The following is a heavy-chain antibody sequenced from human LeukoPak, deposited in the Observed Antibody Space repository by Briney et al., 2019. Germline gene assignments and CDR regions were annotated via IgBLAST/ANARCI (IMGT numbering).Heavy chain of an antibody. CDR3: AGHSRFSYQPGWFDP. CDR2: IYYSGST. J-gene: IGHJ5*02. V-gene: IGHV4-59*08. Sequence: PSETLSLTCTVSGGSISSYYWSWIRQPPGKGLEWIGYIYYSGSTNYNPSLKSRVTISVDTSKNQFSLKLSSVTAADTAVYYCAGHSRFSYQPGWFDPWGQGTLVTVSS. CDR1: GGSISSYY. D-gene: IGHD2-2*01.